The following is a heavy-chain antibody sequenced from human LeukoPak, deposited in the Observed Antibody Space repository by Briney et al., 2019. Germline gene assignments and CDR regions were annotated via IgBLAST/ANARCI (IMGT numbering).Heavy chain of an antibody. D-gene: IGHD3-10*01. J-gene: IGHJ4*02. Sequence: ETLSLTCTVSGGSVSSYYWSWVRQAPGKGLEWVSAISGSGGSTYYADSVKGRFTISRDNSKNTLYLQMNSLRAEDTAVYYCAKDYYYGSGTYYGYFDYWGQGTLVTVSS. CDR3: AKDYYYGSGTYYGYFDY. CDR2: ISGSGGST. CDR1: GGSVSSYY. V-gene: IGHV3-23*01.